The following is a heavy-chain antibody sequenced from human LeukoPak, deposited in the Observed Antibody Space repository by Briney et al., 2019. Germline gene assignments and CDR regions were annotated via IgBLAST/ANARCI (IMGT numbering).Heavy chain of an antibody. CDR1: GYSLTDYY. CDR2: INPNSGDT. V-gene: IGHV1-2*02. D-gene: IGHD6-13*01. CDR3: AREPIAAAGTFDY. Sequence: ASVKVSCKASGYSLTDYYMHWVRQAPGQGLEWMGWINPNSGDTNYAQKLQGRVTMTTDTSTSTAYMELRSLRSDDTAVYYCAREPIAAAGTFDYWGQGALVTVSS. J-gene: IGHJ4*02.